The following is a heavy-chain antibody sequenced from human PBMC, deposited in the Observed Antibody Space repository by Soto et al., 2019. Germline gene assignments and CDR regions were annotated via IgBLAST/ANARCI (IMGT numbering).Heavy chain of an antibody. Sequence: SETLSLTCAVYGGSFSGYYWSWICQPPGKGLEWIGEINHSGSTNYNPSLKSRVTISVDTSKNQFSLKLSSVTAADTAVYYCARGRGKDYYYYYYMDVRGKGTTVTVSS. D-gene: IGHD3-10*01. CDR1: GGSFSGYY. CDR2: INHSGST. CDR3: ARGRGKDYYYYYYMDV. J-gene: IGHJ6*03. V-gene: IGHV4-34*01.